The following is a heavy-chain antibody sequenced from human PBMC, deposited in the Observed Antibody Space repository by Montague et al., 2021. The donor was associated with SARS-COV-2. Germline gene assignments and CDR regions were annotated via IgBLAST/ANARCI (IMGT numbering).Heavy chain of an antibody. CDR1: GYSISSGYY. Sequence: SETLSLTCTVSGYSISSGYYWGWIRQPPGKGLEWIGSIYHSGRTYYNPSLKSRVTISVDTSKNQFFLKLSSVTAADTAVYYCARVRSITMIVVVITPIGWFDPWGQGTLVTGSS. CDR2: IYHSGRT. CDR3: ARVRSITMIVVVITPIGWFDP. D-gene: IGHD3-22*01. V-gene: IGHV4-38-2*02. J-gene: IGHJ5*02.